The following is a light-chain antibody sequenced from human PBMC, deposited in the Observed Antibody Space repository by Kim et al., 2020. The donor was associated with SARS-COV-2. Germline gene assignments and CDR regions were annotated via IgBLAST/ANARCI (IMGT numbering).Light chain of an antibody. J-gene: IGLJ2*01. CDR1: NIGRQG. V-gene: IGLV3-9*01. Sequence: SYELTQPVSVSVAPGQTATITCGGYNIGRQGVHWYRQRPGQAPVLVLYRDHNRPSGIPERLSGSKSGNTATLTISGAQAGDEGDYYCQVWDTNTVVFGGGTQLTVL. CDR3: QVWDTNTVV. CDR2: RDH.